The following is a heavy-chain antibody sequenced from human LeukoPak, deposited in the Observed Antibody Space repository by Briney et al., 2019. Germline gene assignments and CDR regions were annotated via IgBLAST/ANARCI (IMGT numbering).Heavy chain of an antibody. D-gene: IGHD5-24*01. Sequence: GESLKISCKGSGYSFPSYWIGWVRQMPGKGLEWMGIIYPRDSDTRYSPSFQGQVTISADKSISTAYLQWSSLKASDTAMYYCARLAGLQFGARRTTLGAFDIWGQGTMVTVSS. CDR2: IYPRDSDT. V-gene: IGHV5-51*01. CDR3: ARLAGLQFGARRTTLGAFDI. CDR1: GYSFPSYW. J-gene: IGHJ3*02.